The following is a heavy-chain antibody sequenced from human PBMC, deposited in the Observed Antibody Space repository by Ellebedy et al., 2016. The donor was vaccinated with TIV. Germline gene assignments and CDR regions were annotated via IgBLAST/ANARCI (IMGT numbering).Heavy chain of an antibody. D-gene: IGHD2-15*01. CDR1: GFTFSAHW. Sequence: GESLKISCAASGFTFSAHWMSWVRQAPGKGLEWVAVISYDGSNSHYADSVKGRFTISRDNSKNTQYLQMNSLRAEDTAVYYCAREIDSPDAYCSGESCYPDYWGQGTLVTVSS. J-gene: IGHJ4*02. CDR3: AREIDSPDAYCSGESCYPDY. CDR2: ISYDGSNS. V-gene: IGHV3-30*03.